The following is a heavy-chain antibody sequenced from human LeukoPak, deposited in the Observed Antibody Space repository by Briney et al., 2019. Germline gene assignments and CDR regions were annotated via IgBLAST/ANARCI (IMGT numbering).Heavy chain of an antibody. CDR2: ITSKTDGGIT. CDR1: GFSFTDAW. Sequence: PGGSLRLSCAASGFSFTDAWMSWVRQAPGKGLEWVGRITSKTDGGITDSAAPVKGRFTISRDDSKNTLYLQMNSLKTEDTAVYYCTTILAYSSPGDYENWGQGTLVTVSS. J-gene: IGHJ4*02. D-gene: IGHD6-19*01. V-gene: IGHV3-15*01. CDR3: TTILAYSSPGDYEN.